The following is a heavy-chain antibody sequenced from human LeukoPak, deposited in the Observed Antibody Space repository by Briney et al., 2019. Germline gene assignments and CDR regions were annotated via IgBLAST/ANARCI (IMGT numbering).Heavy chain of an antibody. Sequence: SETLSLTCTVSGGSISSYYWSWIRQPPGKGLEWIGYIYYSGSTNYNPSLKSRVTISVDTSKNQFSLKLSSVTAADTAVYYCARDGDTSHFDYWGQGTLVTVSS. CDR3: ARDGDTSHFDY. CDR1: GGSISSYY. J-gene: IGHJ4*02. D-gene: IGHD5-18*01. V-gene: IGHV4-59*01. CDR2: IYYSGST.